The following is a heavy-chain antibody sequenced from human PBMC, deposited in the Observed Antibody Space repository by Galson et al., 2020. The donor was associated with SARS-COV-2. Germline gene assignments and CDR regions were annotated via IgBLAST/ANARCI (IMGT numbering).Heavy chain of an antibody. V-gene: IGHV3-15*01. D-gene: IGHD2-2*02. J-gene: IGHJ4*02. CDR1: GFTLSNAW. CDR3: ITESEGDCSSTSCDKVDY. Sequence: GRSLRLSCAASGFTLSNAWMSWVRQAHGEGLEWVGRIKSKTDGGTTDYAAPVKGRFTISRDESKNTLYLQMNSLKTGETAVYYCITESEGDCSSTSCDKVDYGGQGSLVIVSS. CDR2: IKSKTDGGTT.